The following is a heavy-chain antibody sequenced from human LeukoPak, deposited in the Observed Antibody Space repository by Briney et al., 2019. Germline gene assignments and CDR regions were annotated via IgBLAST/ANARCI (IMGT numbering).Heavy chain of an antibody. CDR2: ISAYNGNT. CDR3: ARPLGYYDILTGYVFSNGLGMDV. D-gene: IGHD3-9*01. V-gene: IGHV1-18*01. Sequence: GASVKVSCKASGYTFTSYGVSWVRQAPGQGLEWMGWISAYNGNTNYAQKLQGRVTMTTDTSASTAYMELSSLRSEDTAVYYCARPLGYYDILTGYVFSNGLGMDVWGQGTTVTVSS. CDR1: GYTFTSYG. J-gene: IGHJ6*02.